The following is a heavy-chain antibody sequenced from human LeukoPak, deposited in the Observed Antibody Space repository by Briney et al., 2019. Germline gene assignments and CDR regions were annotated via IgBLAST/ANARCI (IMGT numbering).Heavy chain of an antibody. CDR1: GFTVSSNY. D-gene: IGHD5-18*01. CDR2: IYSGGST. Sequence: GGSLRLSCAASGFTVSSNYMSWVRQAPGKGPEWVSVIYSGGSTYYADSVKGRFTISRDNSKNTLYLQMNSLRAEDTAVYYCARSGYSYGYADYWGQGTLVTVSS. V-gene: IGHV3-53*01. CDR3: ARSGYSYGYADY. J-gene: IGHJ4*02.